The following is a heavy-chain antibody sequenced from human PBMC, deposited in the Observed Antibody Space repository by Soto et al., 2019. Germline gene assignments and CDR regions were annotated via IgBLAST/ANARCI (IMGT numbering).Heavy chain of an antibody. CDR2: VHFSGST. J-gene: IGHJ4*02. D-gene: IGHD6-13*01. V-gene: IGHV4-59*01. CDR1: GGSFSSFY. Sequence: SETLSLTCTVSGGSFSSFYWSWIRQPPGKGLEWIGNVHFSGSTDYNPSLRSRVSISLDTSTNKFSLNLSSVTAADTAVYFCAREFGFEAAEFDYWGQGALVTVCS. CDR3: AREFGFEAAEFDY.